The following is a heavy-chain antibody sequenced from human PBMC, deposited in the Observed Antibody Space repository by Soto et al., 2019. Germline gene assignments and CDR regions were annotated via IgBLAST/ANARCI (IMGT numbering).Heavy chain of an antibody. D-gene: IGHD3-10*01. J-gene: IGHJ6*02. V-gene: IGHV3-7*03. Sequence: WWSLRLSCVGSGFRSSNYFMSWFRQAPGKGLEWVANIKEDGSEKYYVESVKGRFTISRDNAKNSLYLQVNSLRDEDTAVYYCARPRFRGMDVWGQGTTVTVSS. CDR2: IKEDGSEK. CDR1: GFRSSNYF. CDR3: ARPRFRGMDV.